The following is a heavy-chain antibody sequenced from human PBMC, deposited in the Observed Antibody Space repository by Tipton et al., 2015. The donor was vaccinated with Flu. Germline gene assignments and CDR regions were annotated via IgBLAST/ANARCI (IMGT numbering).Heavy chain of an antibody. CDR2: IYYSGST. Sequence: LRLSCTVSGGSISSYYWSWIRQPPGKGLEWIGYIYYSGSTNYNPSLKSRVTISVDTSKNQFSLKLSSVTAADTAVYYCARCEDCTNGVRYPDAFDIWGQGTMVTVSS. CDR3: ARCEDCTNGVRYPDAFDI. D-gene: IGHD2-8*01. CDR1: GGSISSYY. J-gene: IGHJ3*02. V-gene: IGHV4-59*01.